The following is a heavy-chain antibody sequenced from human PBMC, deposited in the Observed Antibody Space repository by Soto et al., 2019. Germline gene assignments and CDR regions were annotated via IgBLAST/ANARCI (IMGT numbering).Heavy chain of an antibody. CDR3: ARVNATLYRHYYSNY. CDR2: LFYTGST. J-gene: IGHJ4*02. V-gene: IGHV4-30-4*01. CDR1: GGTKNSGDYF. D-gene: IGHD3-16*01. Sequence: PSLSLSLTCSVSGGTKNSGDYFWSWIRQPPGNGLEWIGPLFYTGSTYYSPSLKSRASMSMDTSTHLFSLRLRSLSAAYPGVYFCARVNATLYRHYYSNYWGQLTPVT.